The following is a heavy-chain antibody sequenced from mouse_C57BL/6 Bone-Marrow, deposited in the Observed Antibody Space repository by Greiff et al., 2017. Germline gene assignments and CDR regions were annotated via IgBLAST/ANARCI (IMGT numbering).Heavy chain of an antibody. D-gene: IGHD1-1*02. CDR1: GYTFTSYT. CDR3: APLSAWFAY. J-gene: IGHJ3*01. V-gene: IGHV1-4*01. Sequence: QVQLQQSGAELARPGASVKMSCKASGYTFTSYTMHWVKQRPGQGLEWIGYINPSSGYTKYNQKFKDKATLTADKSSSTAYMPLSSLTSEDSAVYYCAPLSAWFAYWGQGTLVTVSA. CDR2: INPSSGYT.